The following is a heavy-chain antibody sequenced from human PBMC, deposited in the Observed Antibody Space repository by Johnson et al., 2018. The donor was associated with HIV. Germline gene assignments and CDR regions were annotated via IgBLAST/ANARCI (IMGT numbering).Heavy chain of an antibody. V-gene: IGHV3-NL1*01. CDR2: MNSDGSNT. Sequence: VQLVESGGGVVQPGRSLRLSCAASGFTFSSYAMHWVRQAPGKGLVWVSRMNSDGSNTDFADSVKGRFTASRANAKNTLYLQMNSLRAEDTAVYYCAKDGVYYYDSSGLPSRGGAFDIWGQGTMVTVSS. CDR1: GFTFSSYA. J-gene: IGHJ3*02. CDR3: AKDGVYYYDSSGLPSRGGAFDI. D-gene: IGHD3-22*01.